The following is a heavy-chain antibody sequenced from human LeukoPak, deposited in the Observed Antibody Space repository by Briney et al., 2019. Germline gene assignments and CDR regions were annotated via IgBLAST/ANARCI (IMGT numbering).Heavy chain of an antibody. D-gene: IGHD3-22*01. Sequence: ASVKVSCKASGGTFSSYAISWVRQAPGQGLGWMGRIIPIFGTANYAQKFQGRVTITTDESTSTAYMELSSLRSEDTAVYYCARDGDYDSSGYYGDYFDYWGQGTLVTVSS. CDR3: ARDGDYDSSGYYGDYFDY. J-gene: IGHJ4*02. CDR1: GGTFSSYA. CDR2: IIPIFGTA. V-gene: IGHV1-69*05.